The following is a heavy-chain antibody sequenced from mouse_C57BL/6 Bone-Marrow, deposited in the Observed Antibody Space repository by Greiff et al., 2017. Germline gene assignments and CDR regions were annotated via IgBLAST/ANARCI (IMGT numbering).Heavy chain of an antibody. V-gene: IGHV7-4*01. D-gene: IGHD2-1*01. J-gene: IGHJ4*01. CDR2: IRNNANGYTT. Sequence: EVNVVESGGGLVQPGASLRLSCAASGFTFPDYYMSWVRQPPGKAPEWLALIRNNANGYTTEYTASVKGRFTISRDNSQNILYLQMNTLRAEDSATYYCVKAFPIYSFYAMDYWGQGTSVTVSS. CDR3: VKAFPIYSFYAMDY. CDR1: GFTFPDYY.